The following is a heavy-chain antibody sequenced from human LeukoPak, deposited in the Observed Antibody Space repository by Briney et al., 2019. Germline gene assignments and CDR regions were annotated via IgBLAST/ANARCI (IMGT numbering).Heavy chain of an antibody. Sequence: GGFLRLSCVASGFTFSNYGMHWVRQAPGKGLEWVAVISYDGRHKYYADSVKGRFTISRDNSKNTLYLQMNSLRAEDTAMYYCARVPSIAAVGIRLDYWGQGTLVTVSS. V-gene: IGHV3-30*03. D-gene: IGHD6-13*01. CDR3: ARVPSIAAVGIRLDY. J-gene: IGHJ4*02. CDR1: GFTFSNYG. CDR2: ISYDGRHK.